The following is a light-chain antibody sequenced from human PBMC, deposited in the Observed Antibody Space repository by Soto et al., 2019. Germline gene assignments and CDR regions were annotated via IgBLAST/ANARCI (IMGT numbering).Light chain of an antibody. V-gene: IGKV1-9*01. CDR2: AAS. J-gene: IGKJ4*01. CDR3: QQLRMYPST. CDR1: QDIAIX. Sequence: IPLTQSPSSLSASVGDRVTITCRASQDIAIXXAXYQQKPGEAPKLLIYAASTLYGGVPSRFSGSGSGTDFALTSLXAEXXXXYYCQQLRMYPSTFGXXXXXEIK.